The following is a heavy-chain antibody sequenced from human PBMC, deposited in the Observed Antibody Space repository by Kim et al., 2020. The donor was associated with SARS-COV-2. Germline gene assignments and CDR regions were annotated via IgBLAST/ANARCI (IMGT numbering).Heavy chain of an antibody. CDR3: AIRTTAYYFDY. V-gene: IGHV4-30-2*04. J-gene: IGHJ4*02. Sequence: HSNPSLKGRVTISVDTSKNQFSLKLSAVTAADTAVYYCAIRTTAYYFDYWGQGTLVTVSS. D-gene: IGHD4-17*01.